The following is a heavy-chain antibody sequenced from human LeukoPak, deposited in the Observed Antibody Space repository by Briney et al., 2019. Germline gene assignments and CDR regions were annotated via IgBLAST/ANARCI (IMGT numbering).Heavy chain of an antibody. CDR2: INSNGGST. D-gene: IGHD6-19*01. V-gene: IGHV3-64*01. CDR3: ARGGVDVASKTYRRGYYYYMDV. Sequence: GGSLRLSCVASGFTFSSYATHWVRQTPGKGLEYVSGINSNGGSTHYANSVKGRFTISRDNSKHTLYLQMGSLRTEDMAVYYCARGGVDVASKTYRRGYYYYMDVWGKGTTVTVSS. J-gene: IGHJ6*03. CDR1: GFTFSSYA.